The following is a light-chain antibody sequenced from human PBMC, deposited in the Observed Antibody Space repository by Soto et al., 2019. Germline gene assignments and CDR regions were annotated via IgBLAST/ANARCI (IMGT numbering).Light chain of an antibody. CDR2: GAS. CDR1: QSIKAH. Sequence: EVVMTQSPATLSVSPGERVTLSCRASQSIKAHLAWYQQNHAKATRLLSHGASTRATGIPTRYSGSGFGTEVILPLSSLQSEDFAVYDCQQYNTWLWTFGQGTKVAVK. CDR3: QQYNTWLWT. V-gene: IGKV3-15*01. J-gene: IGKJ1*01.